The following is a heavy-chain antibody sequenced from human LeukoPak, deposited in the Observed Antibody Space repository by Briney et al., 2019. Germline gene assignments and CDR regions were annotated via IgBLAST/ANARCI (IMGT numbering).Heavy chain of an antibody. CDR1: GLTFSSHG. V-gene: IGHV3-23*01. CDR2: ISPSGSIS. D-gene: IGHD3-9*01. J-gene: IGHJ5*02. CDR3: ARDLDWGAFDA. Sequence: GGSLRLSCAASGLTFSSHGINWVRQAPGKGLEWVSGISPSGSISYYADSVKGRFTISRDNSKNTVSLQMNSLRAEDTALYYCARDLDWGAFDAWGQGTLVTVSS.